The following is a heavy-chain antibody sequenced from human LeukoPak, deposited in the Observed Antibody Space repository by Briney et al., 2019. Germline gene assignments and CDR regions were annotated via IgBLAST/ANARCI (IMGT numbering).Heavy chain of an antibody. J-gene: IGHJ4*02. CDR2: ISSSTSYI. D-gene: IGHD4-11*01. Sequence: PGGSLRLSCAASRFTFSSYSMNWVRQAPGKGLEWVSSISSSTSYIYYADSVKGRFTISRDNAKNSLYLQMNSLRAEDTAVYYCARGLDDYSNSDFDYWGQGTLVTVSS. CDR3: ARGLDDYSNSDFDY. CDR1: RFTFSSYS. V-gene: IGHV3-21*01.